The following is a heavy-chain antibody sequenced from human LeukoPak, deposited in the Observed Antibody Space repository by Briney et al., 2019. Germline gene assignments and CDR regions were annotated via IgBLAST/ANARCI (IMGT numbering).Heavy chain of an antibody. Sequence: GGSLRLSCSASGFTFSSYGMHWVRQAPGKGLERVAFIRYDGTNTYYADSVKGRFTISRDNSKNTLYLQMNSLRAEDTAVYYCAAGYCTTAVCYKGFDYWGQGTLATVSS. CDR1: GFTFSSYG. V-gene: IGHV3-30*02. CDR3: AAGYCTTAVCYKGFDY. J-gene: IGHJ4*02. D-gene: IGHD2-8*01. CDR2: IRYDGTNT.